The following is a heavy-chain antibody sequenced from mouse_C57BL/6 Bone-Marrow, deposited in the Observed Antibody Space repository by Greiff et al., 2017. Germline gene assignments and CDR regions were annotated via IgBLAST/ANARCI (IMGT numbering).Heavy chain of an antibody. CDR3: TRDEAMGYSNYPFDY. Sequence: QLQQSGTVLARPGASVKMSCKTSGYTFTSYWMHWVKQRPGQGLEWIGAIYPGNSDTSYNQKFKGKAKLTAVTSASTAYMELSSLTNEDSAVYYCTRDEAMGYSNYPFDYWGQGTTRTVSS. J-gene: IGHJ2*01. D-gene: IGHD2-5*01. V-gene: IGHV1-5*01. CDR2: IYPGNSDT. CDR1: GYTFTSYW.